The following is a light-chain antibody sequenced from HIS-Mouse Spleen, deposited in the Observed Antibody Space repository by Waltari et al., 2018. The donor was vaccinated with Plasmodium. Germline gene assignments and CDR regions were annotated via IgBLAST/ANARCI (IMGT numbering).Light chain of an antibody. J-gene: IGLJ3*02. CDR1: ALPKKY. CDR3: YSTDSSGNHRV. Sequence: SYELTQPPSVSVSPGQTARITCSRDALPKKYAYSYQQKSGPAPVLVIYEDSKRPSGIPERFSGSSSGTMATLTISGAQVEDEADYYCYSTDSSGNHRVFGGGTKLTVL. CDR2: EDS. V-gene: IGLV3-10*01.